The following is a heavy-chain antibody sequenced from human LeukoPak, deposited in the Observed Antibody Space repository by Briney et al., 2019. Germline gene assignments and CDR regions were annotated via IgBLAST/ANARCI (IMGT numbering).Heavy chain of an antibody. J-gene: IGHJ4*02. V-gene: IGHV4-59*08. CDR3: ARAGGALGVDY. D-gene: IGHD2-21*01. Sequence: SETLSLTCTVSGGSISSYYWSWIRQPPGKGLEWIGYIYYSGSTNYNPSLKSRVTISVDTSKNQFSLKLSSVTAADTAVYYCARAGGALGVDYWGQGTLVTVSS. CDR2: IYYSGST. CDR1: GGSISSYY.